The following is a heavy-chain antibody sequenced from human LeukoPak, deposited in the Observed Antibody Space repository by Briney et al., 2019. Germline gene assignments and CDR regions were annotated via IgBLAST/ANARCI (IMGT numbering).Heavy chain of an antibody. Sequence: GGSLRLSCAASGFTVSSNYMSWVRQAPGKGPEWLSVIYSSGRTDYADSVKGRFTISRDNSRNTLHLQMNSLRAKDTALYYCARDSRYSSSWHPSDAFHIWGQGTMVTVSS. CDR2: IYSSGRT. J-gene: IGHJ3*02. V-gene: IGHV3-66*01. CDR1: GFTVSSNY. D-gene: IGHD6-13*01. CDR3: ARDSRYSSSWHPSDAFHI.